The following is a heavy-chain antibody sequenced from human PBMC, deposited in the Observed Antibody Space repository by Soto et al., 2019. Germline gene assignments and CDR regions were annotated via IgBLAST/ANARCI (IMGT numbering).Heavy chain of an antibody. CDR2: ISGSGGMT. CDR1: XFAFGNNP. Sequence: EAQLLQSGGGLVPPGGXLRLSXXASXFAFGNNPMAWVRQXPXXXLQWISTISGSGGMTDYEDSVRGRFTVSIDHSKDTVHLQMTSLRADDTAVYXCAKDRTXXXXIRAFDIWGQGTTVTISS. CDR3: AKDRTXXXXIRAFDI. D-gene: IGHD2-2*01. V-gene: IGHV3-23*01. J-gene: IGHJ3*02.